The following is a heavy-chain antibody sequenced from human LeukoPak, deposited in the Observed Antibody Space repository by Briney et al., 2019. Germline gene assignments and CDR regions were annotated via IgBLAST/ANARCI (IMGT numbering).Heavy chain of an antibody. D-gene: IGHD3-22*01. Sequence: ASVKVSCKASGYTFTSYDINWVRQATGQGLEWMGWMNPNSGNTGYAQKFQGRVTMTRNTSISTAYMELSSLRSEDTAVYYCARSYDSSGYYYDDAFDIWGQGTMVTVSS. CDR1: GYTFTSYD. J-gene: IGHJ3*02. CDR2: MNPNSGNT. CDR3: ARSYDSSGYYYDDAFDI. V-gene: IGHV1-8*01.